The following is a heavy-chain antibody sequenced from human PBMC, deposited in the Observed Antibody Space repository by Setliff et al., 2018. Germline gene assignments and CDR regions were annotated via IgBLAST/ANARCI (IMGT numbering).Heavy chain of an antibody. CDR1: GVSVNSLTW. Sequence: SETLSLTCAVSGVSVNSLTWWSWVRQTPGKGLEWIGFIYHDGNPKFNPSVNYNPSLKSRVPMSIDKSKNQFSLNLRSVTAADTAVYFCARVTGFSYMDVWGKGTTVTVSS. J-gene: IGHJ6*03. CDR3: ARVTGFSYMDV. V-gene: IGHV4-28*03. CDR2: IYHDGNP. D-gene: IGHD3-3*01.